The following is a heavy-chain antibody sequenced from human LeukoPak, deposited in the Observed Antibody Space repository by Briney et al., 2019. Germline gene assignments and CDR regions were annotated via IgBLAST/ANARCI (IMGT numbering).Heavy chain of an antibody. Sequence: GGSLRLSCAASGFTFSDYSMSWVRQAPGKGLEWVAVISYDGSNKYYADSVKGRFTISRDNSKNTLYLQMNSLRAEDTAVYYCARDLAKDIVVVVAATGGGFDYWGQGTLVTVSS. CDR2: ISYDGSNK. V-gene: IGHV3-30-3*01. CDR3: ARDLAKDIVVVVAATGGGFDY. J-gene: IGHJ4*02. D-gene: IGHD2-15*01. CDR1: GFTFSDYS.